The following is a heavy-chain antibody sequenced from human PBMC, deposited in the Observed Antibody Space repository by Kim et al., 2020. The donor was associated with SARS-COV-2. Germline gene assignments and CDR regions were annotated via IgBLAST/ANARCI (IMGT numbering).Heavy chain of an antibody. CDR1: GYIFNSYD. V-gene: IGHV1-8*02. J-gene: IGHJ6*02. CDR2: MNPNSANT. CDR3: ARGSTMVRGSSPINYYGMDV. D-gene: IGHD3-10*01. Sequence: ASVKVSCTASGYIFNSYDINWVRQAPGQGLEWMGWMNPNSANTGYAQKFQGRVTMTGDTSINTAYLDLSSLSSEDTAVYYCARGSTMVRGSSPINYYGMDVWGQGTAVIVSS.